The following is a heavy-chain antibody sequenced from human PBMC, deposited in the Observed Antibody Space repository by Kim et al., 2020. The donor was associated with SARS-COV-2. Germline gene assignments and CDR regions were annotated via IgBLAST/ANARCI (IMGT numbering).Heavy chain of an antibody. Sequence: SRVTISEATSKNQFSLKLSSVTAADTAVYYCARDRGTIFGVVIINDAFDIWGQGTMVTVSS. V-gene: IGHV4-34*01. J-gene: IGHJ3*02. CDR3: ARDRGTIFGVVIINDAFDI. D-gene: IGHD3-3*01.